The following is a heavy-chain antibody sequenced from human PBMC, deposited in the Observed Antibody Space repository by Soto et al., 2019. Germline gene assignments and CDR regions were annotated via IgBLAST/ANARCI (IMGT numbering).Heavy chain of an antibody. D-gene: IGHD2-15*01. V-gene: IGHV4-59*08. CDR3: ASNVVVVAARDYYYGMDV. CDR1: GGSISSYY. CDR2: IYYSGST. J-gene: IGHJ6*02. Sequence: PSETLSLTCTVSGGSISSYYWSWIRQPPGKGLEWIGYIYYSGSTNYNPSLKSRVTISVDTSKNQFSLKLSSVTAADTAVYYCASNVVVVAARDYYYGMDVWGQGTTVTVSS.